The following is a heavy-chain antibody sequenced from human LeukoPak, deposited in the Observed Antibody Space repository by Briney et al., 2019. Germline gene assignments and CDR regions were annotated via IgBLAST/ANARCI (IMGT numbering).Heavy chain of an antibody. CDR1: GFTVSSNY. D-gene: IGHD2-2*01. V-gene: IGHV3-53*01. J-gene: IGHJ2*01. CDR2: IYSGGST. Sequence: GGPLRLSCAASGFTVSSNYMSWVRQALGKGREGVSVIYSGGSTYYADSVKGRFTISRDNSKNTLYLQMNSLRAEDTAVYYCARESTSWYFDLWGRGTLVTVSS. CDR3: ARESTSWYFDL.